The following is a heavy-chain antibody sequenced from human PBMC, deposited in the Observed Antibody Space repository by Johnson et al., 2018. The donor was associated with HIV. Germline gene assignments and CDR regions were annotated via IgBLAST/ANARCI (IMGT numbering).Heavy chain of an antibody. CDR3: ARVATFGVVISDGFDI. CDR2: ISYDGSNK. J-gene: IGHJ3*02. CDR1: GFTFSSYG. Sequence: VQLVESGGGVVQPGKSLRLSCAASGFTFSSYGMHWVRQAAGKGLEWVAVISYDGSNKYYADSVKGRFTISRDNSKNTLYLQMNSLRAEDTAVYYCARVATFGVVISDGFDIWGQGTMVTVSS. D-gene: IGHD3-3*01. V-gene: IGHV3-30*03.